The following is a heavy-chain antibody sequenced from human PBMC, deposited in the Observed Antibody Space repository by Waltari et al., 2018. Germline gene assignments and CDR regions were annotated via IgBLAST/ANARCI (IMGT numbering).Heavy chain of an antibody. V-gene: IGHV4-4*07. CDR2: IYTSGST. D-gene: IGHD3-22*01. Sequence: QVQLQESGPGLVKPSETLSLTCTVPGGSISSYYWRWIRQPAGKGLEWIGRIYTSGSTNYNPSLKSRVTMSVDTSKNQFSLKLSSVTAADTAVYYCARDGLYYYDSSGYYPFTHWGQGTLVTVSS. CDR1: GGSISSYY. J-gene: IGHJ4*02. CDR3: ARDGLYYYDSSGYYPFTH.